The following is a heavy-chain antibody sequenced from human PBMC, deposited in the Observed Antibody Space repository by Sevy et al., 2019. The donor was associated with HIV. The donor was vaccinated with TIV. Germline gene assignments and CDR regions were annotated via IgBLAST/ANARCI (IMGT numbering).Heavy chain of an antibody. CDR3: ARDGAAADGIFDY. CDR1: GYTFTTYA. V-gene: IGHV1-3*01. D-gene: IGHD6-13*01. J-gene: IGHJ4*02. CDR2: INAGNGNT. Sequence: ASVKVSCKASGYTFTTYAIHWVRQAPGQRLEWMGWINAGNGNTKYSQKFQGRVTITRNTSESTAYMELSSLRSEDTAVYYCARDGAAADGIFDYWGQGTLVTVSS.